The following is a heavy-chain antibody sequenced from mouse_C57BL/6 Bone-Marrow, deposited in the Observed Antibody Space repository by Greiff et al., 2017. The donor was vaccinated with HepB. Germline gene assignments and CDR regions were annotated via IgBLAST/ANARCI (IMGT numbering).Heavy chain of an antibody. V-gene: IGHV3-5*01. Sequence: EVKVVESGPGLVKPSQTVFLTCTVTGISITTGNYRWSWIRQFPGNKLEWIGYIYYSGTITYNPSLTSRTTITRDTPKNQFFLEMNSLTAEDTATYYCARDYYGSSHWYFDVWGTGTTVTVSS. J-gene: IGHJ1*03. D-gene: IGHD1-1*01. CDR2: IYYSGTI. CDR3: ARDYYGSSHWYFDV. CDR1: GISITTGNYR.